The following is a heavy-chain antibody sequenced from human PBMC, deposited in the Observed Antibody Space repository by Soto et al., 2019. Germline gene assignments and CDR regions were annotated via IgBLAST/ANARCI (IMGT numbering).Heavy chain of an antibody. V-gene: IGHV3-7*05. CDR2: IKQDGSEK. D-gene: IGHD4-17*01. CDR3: ARDRTHDYGDYESTFDY. Sequence: EVQLVESGGGLVQPGGSLRLSCAASGFTFSSYWMSWVRQAPGKGLEWVANIKQDGSEKYYVDSVKGRFTISRDNAKNSLYLQMNSLRAEDTAVYYCARDRTHDYGDYESTFDYWGQGPLVTVSS. CDR1: GFTFSSYW. J-gene: IGHJ4*02.